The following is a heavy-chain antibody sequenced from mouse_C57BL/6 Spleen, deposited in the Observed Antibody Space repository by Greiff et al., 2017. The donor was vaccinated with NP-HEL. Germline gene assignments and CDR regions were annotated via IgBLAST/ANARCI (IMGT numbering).Heavy chain of an antibody. J-gene: IGHJ1*03. CDR1: GYAFSSYW. Sequence: VQLQQSGAELVKPGASVKISCKASGYAFSSYWMNWVKQRPGKGLEWIGQIYPGDGDTNYNGKFKGKATLTADKSSSTAYMQLSSLTSEDSAVYVCARSEDYDERVWYFDVWGTGTTVTVSS. CDR3: ARSEDYDERVWYFDV. CDR2: IYPGDGDT. D-gene: IGHD2-4*01. V-gene: IGHV1-80*01.